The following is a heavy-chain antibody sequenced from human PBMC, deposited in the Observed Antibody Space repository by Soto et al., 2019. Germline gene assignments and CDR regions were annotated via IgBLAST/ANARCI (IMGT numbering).Heavy chain of an antibody. CDR1: GGTLSSYT. Sequence: QVQLVQSGPEVKKPVSSVKVSCKATGGTLSSYTITWVRQAPGQGLEWVGGIIPMFAIPNYAQKLQGRVIISADESTSTAYMELSCLKSQDTAVYYCARDRGSGWYSSPAYCGQGTLVTVSS. CDR2: IIPMFAIP. CDR3: ARDRGSGWYSSPAY. V-gene: IGHV1-69*01. D-gene: IGHD6-19*01. J-gene: IGHJ4*02.